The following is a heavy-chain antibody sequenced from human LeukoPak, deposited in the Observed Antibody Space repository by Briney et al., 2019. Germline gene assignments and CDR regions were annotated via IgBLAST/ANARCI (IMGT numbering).Heavy chain of an antibody. CDR1: GYSFTSYW. CDR2: IYPGDSDT. Sequence: GDSLKISCKGSGYSFTSYWIGWVRQMPGKGLEWMGIIYPGDSDTRYSPSFQGQVTISADKSISTAYLQWNSLKASDTAMYYCARLGGYCSGGSCLFDYWGQGTLVTVSS. V-gene: IGHV5-51*01. D-gene: IGHD2-15*01. J-gene: IGHJ4*02. CDR3: ARLGGYCSGGSCLFDY.